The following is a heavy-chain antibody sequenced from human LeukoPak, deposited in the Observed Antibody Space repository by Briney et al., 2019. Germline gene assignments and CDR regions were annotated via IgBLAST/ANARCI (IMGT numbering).Heavy chain of an antibody. CDR3: AKGHTYGMT. J-gene: IGHJ1*01. V-gene: IGHV3-11*01. D-gene: IGHD4-17*01. Sequence: RGSLRLSCAASGLTFSDFYMSWLGQTPGTGVGWVSYISSTGTAMDYADSVKGRVTISRDNTKDSLFLQMNNLGVEDTAVYYCAKGHTYGMTWGQGTLVTVSS. CDR1: GLTFSDFY. CDR2: ISSTGTAM.